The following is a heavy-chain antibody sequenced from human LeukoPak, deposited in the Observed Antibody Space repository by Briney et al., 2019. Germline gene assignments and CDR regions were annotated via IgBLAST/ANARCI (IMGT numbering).Heavy chain of an antibody. V-gene: IGHV3-48*03. CDR2: ISSSGSTI. CDR3: AKASRFGYSYGPREYFYYMDV. Sequence: GGSLRLSCAASGFTFSSYEMNWVRQAPGKGLEWVSYISSSGSTIYYADSVKGRFTISRDNSKNTLYLQMNTLRAEDTAVYYCAKASRFGYSYGPREYFYYMDVWAKGPRSPSP. J-gene: IGHJ6*03. D-gene: IGHD5-18*01. CDR1: GFTFSSYE.